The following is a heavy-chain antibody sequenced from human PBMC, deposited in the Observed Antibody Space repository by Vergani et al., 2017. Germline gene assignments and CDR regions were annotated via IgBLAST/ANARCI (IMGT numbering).Heavy chain of an antibody. V-gene: IGHV3-23*01. J-gene: IGHJ4*02. CDR1: GFTFSSYA. CDR2: ISGSGGST. CDR3: AKTGGMIVVVTTFDY. D-gene: IGHD3-22*01. Sequence: EVQLLESGGGLVQPGGSLRLSCAAYGFTFSSYAMSWVRQAPGKGLEWVSAISGSGGSTYYADSVKGRFTISRDNSKNTLYLQMNSLRAEDTAVYYCAKTGGMIVVVTTFDYWGQGTLVTVSS.